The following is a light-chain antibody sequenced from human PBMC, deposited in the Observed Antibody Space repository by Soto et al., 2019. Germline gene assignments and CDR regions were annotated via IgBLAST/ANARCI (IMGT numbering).Light chain of an antibody. CDR2: DAS. V-gene: IGKV1-5*01. CDR3: QHLET. Sequence: DIQMTQSPSTLSASVGDRVTITCRSSQSISSWLDWYQQKPGKAPKLLIYDASSLESGVPSRFSGSGSGTEFTLTISSLQPDDFATYYCQHLETFGQGTKVDI. CDR1: QSISSW. J-gene: IGKJ1*01.